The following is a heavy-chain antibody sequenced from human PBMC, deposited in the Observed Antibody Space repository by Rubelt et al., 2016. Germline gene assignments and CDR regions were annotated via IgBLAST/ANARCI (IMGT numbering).Heavy chain of an antibody. J-gene: IGHJ4*02. CDR3: ASDIVAATYVFDY. Sequence: EVQLVESGGGLIQPGGSLRLSCAASGFSFSDYNMKWVRQAPGKGLEWISYISSGSSAIFYADSVKGSFAVPRDNANNSLYLQMNSLRAEDTAMYYCASDIVAATYVFDYWGQGTLVTVSS. V-gene: IGHV3-48*04. CDR1: GFSFSDYN. CDR2: ISSGSSAI. D-gene: IGHD1-26*01.